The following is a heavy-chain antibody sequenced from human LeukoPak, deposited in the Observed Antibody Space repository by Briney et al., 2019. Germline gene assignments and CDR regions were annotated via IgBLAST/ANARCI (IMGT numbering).Heavy chain of an antibody. CDR2: INHSGST. Sequence: PSETLSLTCAVYGGSFSGYYWSWIRQPPGKGLEWIGEINHSGSTNYNPSLKSRVTISVDTSKNQFSLKLSSVTAADTAVYYCARKDYDSSGQSVWFDPWGQGTLVTVSS. D-gene: IGHD3-22*01. J-gene: IGHJ5*02. V-gene: IGHV4-34*01. CDR3: ARKDYDSSGQSVWFDP. CDR1: GGSFSGYY.